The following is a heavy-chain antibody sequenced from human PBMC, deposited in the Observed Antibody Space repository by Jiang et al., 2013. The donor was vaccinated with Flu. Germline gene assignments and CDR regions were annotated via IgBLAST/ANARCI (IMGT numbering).Heavy chain of an antibody. CDR2: YWNDDK. D-gene: IGHD3-10*01. Sequence: PPRKGPGVACTHYWNDDKRYSPSLKSRLTITKDTSKNQVVLTMTNMDPVDTATYYCAHMKVWFGELFFDYWGQGTLVTVSS. V-gene: IGHV2-5*01. CDR3: AHMKVWFGELFFDY. J-gene: IGHJ4*02.